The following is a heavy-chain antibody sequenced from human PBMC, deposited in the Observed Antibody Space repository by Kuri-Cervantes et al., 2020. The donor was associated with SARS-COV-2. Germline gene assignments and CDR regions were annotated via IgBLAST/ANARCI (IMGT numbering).Heavy chain of an antibody. D-gene: IGHD5-18*01. V-gene: IGHV3-30*18. J-gene: IGHJ4*02. CDR1: GFTFSSYG. CDR3: AKVGVSGYSSSAFDY. Sequence: GGSLRLSCAASGFTFSSYGMHWVRQAPGKGLEWVAVISYDGSNKYYADSVKGRFTISRDNSKNTLYLQMNSLRAEDTAVYYCAKVGVSGYSSSAFDYWGQGTLVTVSS. CDR2: ISYDGSNK.